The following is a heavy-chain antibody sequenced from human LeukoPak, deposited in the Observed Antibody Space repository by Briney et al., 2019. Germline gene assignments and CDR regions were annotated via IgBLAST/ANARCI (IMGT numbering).Heavy chain of an antibody. CDR2: INPNSGGT. Sequence: ASVKVSCKASGYTFTGYYMHWVRQAPGQGLEWMGRINPNSGGTNYAQRFQGRVTMTRDTSISTAYMELSRLRSDDTAVYYCVRTRAFYDSSGPGDYWGQGTLVTVSS. CDR1: GYTFTGYY. CDR3: VRTRAFYDSSGPGDY. V-gene: IGHV1-2*06. J-gene: IGHJ4*02. D-gene: IGHD3-22*01.